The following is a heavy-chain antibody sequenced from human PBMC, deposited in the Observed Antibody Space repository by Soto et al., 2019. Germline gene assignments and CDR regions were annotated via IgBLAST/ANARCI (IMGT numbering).Heavy chain of an antibody. CDR1: GFTGSSNY. J-gene: IGHJ1*01. D-gene: IGHD5-18*01. Sequence: EVQLVESGGGLIQPGVSLRLSCAASGFTGSSNYMSWVRQAPGKGLEWVSVIYSGGSTYYADSVKGRFTISRDNSKNTLYLQMNSLRAEDTAVYYCARARVERGYPEYFKNWGQGTRVIISS. CDR2: IYSGGST. V-gene: IGHV3-53*01. CDR3: ARARVERGYPEYFKN.